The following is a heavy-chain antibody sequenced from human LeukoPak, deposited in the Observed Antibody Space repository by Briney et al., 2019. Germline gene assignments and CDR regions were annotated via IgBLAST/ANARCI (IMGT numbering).Heavy chain of an antibody. D-gene: IGHD4-23*01. Sequence: GGSLRLSCAASGFTFSSYAMHWVRQAPGKGLEWVAVISYDGSNKYYADSVKGRFTISRDNSKNTLYLQMNSLRAEDTAVYYCAREVAKLEAFDIWGQGTMVTVSS. CDR2: ISYDGSNK. CDR1: GFTFSSYA. CDR3: AREVAKLEAFDI. J-gene: IGHJ3*02. V-gene: IGHV3-30*04.